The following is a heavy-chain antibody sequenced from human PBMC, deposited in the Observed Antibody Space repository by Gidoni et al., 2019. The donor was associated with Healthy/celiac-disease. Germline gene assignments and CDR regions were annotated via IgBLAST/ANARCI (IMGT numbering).Heavy chain of an antibody. J-gene: IGHJ4*02. D-gene: IGHD3-22*01. CDR2: IYTSGST. CDR3: ASMAYYYDSSGYLDSVLDY. CDR1: GGSISSGSYY. Sequence: QVQLQESGPGLVKPSQTLSLTCPVSGGSISSGSYYWSWIRQPAGKGLEWIGRIYTSGSTNYNPSLKSRVTISVDTSKNQFSLKLSSVTAADTAVYYCASMAYYYDSSGYLDSVLDYWGQGTLVTVSS. V-gene: IGHV4-61*02.